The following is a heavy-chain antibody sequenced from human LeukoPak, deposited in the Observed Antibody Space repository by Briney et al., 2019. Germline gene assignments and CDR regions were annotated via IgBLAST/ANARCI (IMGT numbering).Heavy chain of an antibody. CDR2: IYYSGNT. J-gene: IGHJ5*02. CDR3: ARRYCGGDCTFDWFDP. V-gene: IGHV4-39*01. D-gene: IGHD2-21*02. CDR1: GGSISSNSYY. Sequence: SSETLSLTCTVSGGSISSNSYYWGWIRQPPGKGLEWIGSIYYSGNTYYNPSLKSRVTISVDTSKNQFSLKLSSVTAADTAVYYCARRYCGGDCTFDWFDPWGQGTLVTVSS.